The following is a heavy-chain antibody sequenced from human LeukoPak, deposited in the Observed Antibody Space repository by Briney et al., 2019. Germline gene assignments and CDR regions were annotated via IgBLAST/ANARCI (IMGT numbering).Heavy chain of an antibody. V-gene: IGHV1-3*01. J-gene: IGHJ4*02. CDR1: GYTFTSYA. D-gene: IGHD1-26*01. CDR3: ARDIGTGGSLVY. Sequence: ASVKVSCKASGYTFTSYAMHWVRQAPGQRLEWMGWINAGNGNTKYSQKFQGRVTITRDTSASTAYMELSSLRSEDTAVYYCARDIGTGGSLVYWGQGTLVTVSS. CDR2: INAGNGNT.